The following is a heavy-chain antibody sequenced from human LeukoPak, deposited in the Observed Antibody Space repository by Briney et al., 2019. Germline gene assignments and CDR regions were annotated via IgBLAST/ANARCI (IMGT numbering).Heavy chain of an antibody. V-gene: IGHV3-9*01. CDR3: AKALTTAEGRWYLNYFDY. CDR2: ISWNSGSI. CDR1: GFTFDDYA. J-gene: IGHJ4*02. Sequence: GGSLRLSCAASGFTFDDYAMHWVRQAPGKGLEWVSGISWNSGSIGYADSVKGRFTISRDNAKNSLYLQMNSLRAEDTALHYCAKALTTAEGRWYLNYFDYWGQGTLVTVSS. D-gene: IGHD6-13*01.